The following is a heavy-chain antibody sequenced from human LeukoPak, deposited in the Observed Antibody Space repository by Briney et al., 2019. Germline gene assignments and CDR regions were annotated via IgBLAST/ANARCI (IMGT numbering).Heavy chain of an antibody. CDR3: ARMYYYDSSGYYYGRPYYFDY. CDR1: GGSISSGGYS. D-gene: IGHD3-22*01. CDR2: IYHSGST. Sequence: PSETLSLTCAVSGGSISSGGYSWSWIRQPPGKGLEWIGYIYHSGSTNYNPSLKSRVTISVDTSKNQFSLKLSSVTAADTAVYYCARMYYYDSSGYYYGRPYYFDYWGQGTLVTVSS. V-gene: IGHV4-30-2*02. J-gene: IGHJ4*02.